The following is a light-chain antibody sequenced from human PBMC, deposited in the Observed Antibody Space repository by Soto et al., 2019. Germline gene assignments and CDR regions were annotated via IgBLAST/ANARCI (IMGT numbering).Light chain of an antibody. CDR2: DAS. Sequence: EIVLTQSPATLSLSPGERATLSCRASQSVSSYLAWYQQKPGQAPRLLIYDASNRATGIPARFSGSGSGTDFTLTISSLEPEDFAVYYCQQRSNWAPPPVTFGQGTRLEIK. J-gene: IGKJ5*01. V-gene: IGKV3-11*01. CDR1: QSVSSY. CDR3: QQRSNWAPPPVT.